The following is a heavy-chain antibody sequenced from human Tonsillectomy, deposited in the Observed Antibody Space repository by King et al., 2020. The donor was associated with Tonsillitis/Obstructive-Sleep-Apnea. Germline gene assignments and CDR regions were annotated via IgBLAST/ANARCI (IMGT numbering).Heavy chain of an antibody. Sequence: QLVQSGAEVKKPGASVKVSCKASGYTFNDYYMHWVRQAPGQGLEWMGRINPNSGCTNYAQQFQGRVTMTRDTSISTDYMELNRLRSNDTAVYYCARDRKRWTSTSCNADWIAPWGQGTLVTVSS. CDR1: GYTFNDYY. D-gene: IGHD2-2*01. CDR2: INPNSGCT. CDR3: ARDRKRWTSTSCNADWIAP. V-gene: IGHV1-2*06. J-gene: IGHJ5*02.